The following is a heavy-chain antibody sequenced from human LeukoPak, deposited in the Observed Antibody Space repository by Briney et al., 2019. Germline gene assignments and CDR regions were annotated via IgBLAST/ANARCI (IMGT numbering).Heavy chain of an antibody. J-gene: IGHJ4*02. CDR2: INHSGST. Sequence: PSETLSLTCAVYGGSFSGYYWSWIRQPPGKGLEWIGEINHSGSTNYNPSLKSRVTISVRTSKNQFSLRLTSVTAADTAVYYCAGGSSGGDFWSGRVKRPSEIDYWGQGTLVTVSS. V-gene: IGHV4-34*01. CDR3: AGGSSGGDFWSGRVKRPSEIDY. D-gene: IGHD3-3*01. CDR1: GGSFSGYY.